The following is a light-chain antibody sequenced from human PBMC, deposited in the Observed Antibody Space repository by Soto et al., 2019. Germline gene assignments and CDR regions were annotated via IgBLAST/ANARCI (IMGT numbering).Light chain of an antibody. CDR3: QQRSNWPPVIT. V-gene: IGKV3-11*01. CDR1: QSVSSY. CDR2: DAS. Sequence: EIVLTQSPATLSLSPGERATLSCRASQSVSSYLAWYQQKPGQAPRLLIYDASNRATGIPARFSGSGSGTDFTPTISSLEPEDFAVYYCQQRSNWPPVITFGQGTRLE. J-gene: IGKJ5*01.